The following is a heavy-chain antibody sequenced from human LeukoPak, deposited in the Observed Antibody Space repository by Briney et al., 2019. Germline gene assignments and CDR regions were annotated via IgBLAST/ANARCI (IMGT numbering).Heavy chain of an antibody. CDR2: FDPENGET. D-gene: IGHD3-22*01. CDR3: ARSRDSSGYYYGDAFDI. Sequence: ASMKVSCKVSGYTLTELSMHWVRQAPGKGLEWMGGFDPENGETIFAQKFQGRVTMTEDTSTDTTYMELSSLRSEDTAVYYCARSRDSSGYYYGDAFDIWGQGTMVTVSS. J-gene: IGHJ3*02. V-gene: IGHV1-24*01. CDR1: GYTLTELS.